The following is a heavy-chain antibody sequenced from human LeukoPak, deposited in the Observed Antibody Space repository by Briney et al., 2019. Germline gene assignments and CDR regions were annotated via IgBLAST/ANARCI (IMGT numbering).Heavy chain of an antibody. V-gene: IGHV4-39*07. D-gene: IGHD1-26*01. CDR2: IYYSGST. CDR1: GGSISSGGYY. CDR3: ARAVGARGLPYYYGMDV. J-gene: IGHJ6*02. Sequence: SETLSLTCTVSGGSISSGGYYWSWIRQPPGKGLEWIGSIYYSGSTYYNPSLKSRVTISVDTSKNQFSLKLSSVTAADTAVYYCARAVGARGLPYYYGMDVWGQETTVTVSS.